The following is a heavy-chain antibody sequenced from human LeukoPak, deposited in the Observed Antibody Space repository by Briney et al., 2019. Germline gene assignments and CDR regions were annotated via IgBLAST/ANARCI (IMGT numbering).Heavy chain of an antibody. CDR3: ARSPAVAGPYFDY. CDR1: GGSISSYY. V-gene: IGHV4-39*07. D-gene: IGHD6-19*01. Sequence: SETLSLTCTVSGGSISSYYWGWIRQPPGKGLEWIGSIYYSGSTYYNPSLKSRVTISVDTSKNQFSLKLSSVTAADTAVYYCARSPAVAGPYFDYWGQGTLVTVSS. J-gene: IGHJ4*02. CDR2: IYYSGST.